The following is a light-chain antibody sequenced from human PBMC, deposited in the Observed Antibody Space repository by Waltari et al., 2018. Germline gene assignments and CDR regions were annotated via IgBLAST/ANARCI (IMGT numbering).Light chain of an antibody. V-gene: IGKV3-20*01. CDR1: QSVRSEY. CDR3: QQHGYSPLYA. Sequence: EIVMMQSPGTLSLSPGERATLSCRASQSVRSEYLSWYQQKPGQAPRLLIYGGSNRAAGIPDRFSGSGSGTDFTLTISRLEPEDFAVYYCQQHGYSPLYAFGQGTKLEIK. J-gene: IGKJ2*01. CDR2: GGS.